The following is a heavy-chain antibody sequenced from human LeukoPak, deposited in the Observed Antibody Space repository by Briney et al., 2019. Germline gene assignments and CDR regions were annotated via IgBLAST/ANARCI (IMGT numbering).Heavy chain of an antibody. CDR2: INHSGST. CDR3: ARGGVEAYYYYMDV. CDR1: GGSFSGYY. V-gene: IGHV4-34*01. D-gene: IGHD3-10*01. J-gene: IGHJ6*03. Sequence: SETLSLTCAVYGGSFSGYYWSWIRQPPGKGLEWIGEINHSGSTNYNPSLKSRVTISVDTSKNQFSLKLSSVTAADTAVYYCARGGVEAYYYYMDVWGKGTTVTVSS.